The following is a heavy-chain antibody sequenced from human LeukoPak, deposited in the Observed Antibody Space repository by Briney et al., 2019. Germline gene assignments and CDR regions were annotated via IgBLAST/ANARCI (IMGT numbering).Heavy chain of an antibody. CDR2: IRTTAEGAKYA. J-gene: IGHJ4*02. CDR3: AADIRYAFDY. Sequence: GGSLRLSCATSGFSFTDYPMNWVRQAPGKGLEWISNIRTTAEGAKYAYYADSVKGRVTISRDDGKNTLYLHMNSLRDDDTSVYYSAADIRYAFDYWGQGILVTVSS. CDR1: GFSFTDYP. V-gene: IGHV3-48*02. D-gene: IGHD3-9*01.